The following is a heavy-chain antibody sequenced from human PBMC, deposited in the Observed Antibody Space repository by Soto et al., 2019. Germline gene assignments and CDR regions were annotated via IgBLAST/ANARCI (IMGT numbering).Heavy chain of an antibody. CDR1: GFTFSSYG. Sequence: QVQLVESGGGVVQPGRSLRLSCAASGFTFSSYGMHWVRQAPGKGLEWVAVIWYDGSNKYYADSVKGRFTISRDNSKNTLYLQMNSLRAEDTAVYYCARGREYGDYEFYYYYGMDVWGQGTTVTVSS. CDR2: IWYDGSNK. CDR3: ARGREYGDYEFYYYYGMDV. D-gene: IGHD4-17*01. V-gene: IGHV3-33*01. J-gene: IGHJ6*02.